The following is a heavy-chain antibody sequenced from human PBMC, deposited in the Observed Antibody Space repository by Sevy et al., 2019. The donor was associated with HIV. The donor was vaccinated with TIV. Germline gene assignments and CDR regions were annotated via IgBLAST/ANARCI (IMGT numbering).Heavy chain of an antibody. D-gene: IGHD1-20*01. CDR3: ARPTSGLSEYEPLDNARFYGMDV. CDR1: GFTFRSYS. CDR2: ITSSSSFI. V-gene: IGHV3-21*01. Sequence: GGSLRLSFAASGFTFRSYSMNWFRQAPGRGLEWVSSITSSSSFIFYADSVKGRFTISRDNAKNSLFLQMNSLRAEDTAVYYCARPTSGLSEYEPLDNARFYGMDVWGQGTTVTVSS. J-gene: IGHJ6*02.